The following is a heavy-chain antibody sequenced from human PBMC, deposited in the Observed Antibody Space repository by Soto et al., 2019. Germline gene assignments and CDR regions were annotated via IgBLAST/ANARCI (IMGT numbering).Heavy chain of an antibody. J-gene: IGHJ6*02. CDR2: ISAYNGNT. V-gene: IGHV1-18*01. CDR3: ARERGPDFYYGMDV. CDR1: GYTLTSYG. D-gene: IGHD3-3*01. Sequence: GASVKVSSKASGYTLTSYGISWVRQAPGQGLEWMGWISAYNGNTNYAQKLQGRVTMTTDTSTSTAYMELRSLRSDDTAVYYCARERGPDFYYGMDVWGQGTTVTVSS.